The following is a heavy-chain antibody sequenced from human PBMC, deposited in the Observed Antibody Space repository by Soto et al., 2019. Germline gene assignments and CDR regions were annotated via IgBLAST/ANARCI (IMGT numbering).Heavy chain of an antibody. CDR2: IYHSEST. D-gene: IGHD4-17*01. J-gene: IGHJ4*02. CDR3: ARRYGDCFDF. V-gene: IGHV4-30-2*01. CDR1: GGSISSGGYS. Sequence: SETLSLTCAVSGGSISSGGYSWSWIRQPPGKGLEWIGYIYHSESTNYNPSLKSRVTISVDTSKNQFSLKLSSVTAADTAVYYCARRYGDCFDFWGQGTLVTVSS.